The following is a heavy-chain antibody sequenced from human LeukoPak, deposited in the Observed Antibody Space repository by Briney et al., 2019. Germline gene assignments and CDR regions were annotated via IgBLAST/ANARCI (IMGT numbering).Heavy chain of an antibody. Sequence: SEPLSLTCTVSSRSISSSSYYWGWIRQPPGKGLEWVGSIYSSGGAYYNPSLMNRLAISVDTSRNHFSLKLTSLTAADTAVYYCGRIVVSRTNWFDPWGQGILVTVSS. V-gene: IGHV4-39*07. J-gene: IGHJ5*02. CDR3: GRIVVSRTNWFDP. D-gene: IGHD2-15*01. CDR2: IYSSGGA. CDR1: SRSISSSSYY.